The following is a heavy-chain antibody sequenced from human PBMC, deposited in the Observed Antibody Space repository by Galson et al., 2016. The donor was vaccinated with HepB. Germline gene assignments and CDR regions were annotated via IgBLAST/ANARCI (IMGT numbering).Heavy chain of an antibody. J-gene: IGHJ3*02. V-gene: IGHV3-7*04. CDR2: IKQDGSEK. D-gene: IGHD6-13*01. CDR3: ARARIAALGTGAFDM. Sequence: SLRLSCAVSGFTFSSYWMSWVRQGPGKGLEWVAIIKQDGSEKYYVASVKGRFTISRDNAKKSLYLQMNSLRAEDTAMYYCARARIAALGTGAFDMWGQGTMVTVSS. CDR1: GFTFSSYW.